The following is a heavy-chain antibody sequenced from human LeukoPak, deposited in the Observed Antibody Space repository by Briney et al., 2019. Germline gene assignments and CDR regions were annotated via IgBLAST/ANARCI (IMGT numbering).Heavy chain of an antibody. CDR2: ISANGGTT. D-gene: IGHD6-19*01. CDR3: ATISVASGVHY. V-gene: IGHV3-23*01. CDR1: GFTVSNNY. J-gene: IGHJ4*02. Sequence: GGSLRLSCAAPGFTVSNNYMDWVRQAPGKGLEWVSTISANGGTTYYADSVKGRFTISRDNSKNTLYVQMSSLGADDTAVYYCATISVASGVHYWGQGTLVTVSS.